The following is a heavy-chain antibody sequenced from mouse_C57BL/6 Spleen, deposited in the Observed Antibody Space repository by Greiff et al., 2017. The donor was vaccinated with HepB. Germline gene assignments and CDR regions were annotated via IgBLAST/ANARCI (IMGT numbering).Heavy chain of an antibody. J-gene: IGHJ3*01. V-gene: IGHV1-19*01. CDR3: AREGLRPWFAY. CDR2: INPYNGGT. Sequence: EVQLQQSGPVLVKPGASVKMSCKASGYTFTDYYMNWVKQSHGKSLEWLGVINPYNGGTSYNQKFKGKATLTVDKSSSTAYMELNSLTSEDSAVYYCAREGLRPWFAYWGQGTLVTVSA. D-gene: IGHD2-4*01. CDR1: GYTFTDYY.